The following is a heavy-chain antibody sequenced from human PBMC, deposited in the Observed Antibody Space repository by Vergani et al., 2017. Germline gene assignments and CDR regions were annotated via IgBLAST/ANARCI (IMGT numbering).Heavy chain of an antibody. CDR1: GFTFSSYA. J-gene: IGHJ4*02. D-gene: IGHD7-27*01. CDR3: ARLIGDRDGY. V-gene: IGHV3-30-3*01. CDR2: ISYDGSNK. Sequence: QVQLVESGGGVVQPGRSLRLSCAASGFTFSSYAMHWVRQAPGKGLEWVAVISYDGSNKYYADSVKGRFTISRDNSKNTLYLQMNSLRAEDTAVYYCARLIGDRDGYWGQGTLVTVSS.